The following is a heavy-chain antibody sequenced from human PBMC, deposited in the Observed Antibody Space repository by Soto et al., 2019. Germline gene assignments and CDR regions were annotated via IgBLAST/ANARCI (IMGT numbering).Heavy chain of an antibody. CDR2: ISGSGAST. J-gene: IGHJ6*02. V-gene: IGHV3-23*01. Sequence: PGGSLRLSCAVPGFTFSNYAMSWVRQAPGKGLDWVSAISGSGASTYNADSVKGRFTISRDNSKNTLYLQMNSLRAEDTAVYYCARSREYYGSGSYYNHYYGMDVWGQGTTVT. CDR1: GFTFSNYA. CDR3: ARSREYYGSGSYYNHYYGMDV. D-gene: IGHD3-10*01.